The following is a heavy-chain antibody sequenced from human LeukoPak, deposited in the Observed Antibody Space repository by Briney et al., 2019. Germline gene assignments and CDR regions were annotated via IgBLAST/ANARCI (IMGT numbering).Heavy chain of an antibody. CDR1: GYTFSGYY. Sequence: ASVKVSCKASGYTFSGYYIHWVRQAPGQGLEWMGQINPKSGGTTHAQKFQGRVTMTRDTSISTAYMELSRLRSDDTAVYCCAGDGNPQNNAFHIWGQGTMVTVSS. CDR2: INPKSGGT. J-gene: IGHJ3*02. V-gene: IGHV1-2*06. D-gene: IGHD1-14*01. CDR3: AGDGNPQNNAFHI.